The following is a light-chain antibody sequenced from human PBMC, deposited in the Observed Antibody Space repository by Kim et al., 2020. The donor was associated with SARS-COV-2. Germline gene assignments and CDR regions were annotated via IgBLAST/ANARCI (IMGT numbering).Light chain of an antibody. Sequence: SQGETATLSCRASQSVSINIAWYQQNPGQAPRLLTYGASTRATDIPASFSGSGSGTDFTLTISSLQSEDLAVYHCQQYDDWPPWTFGQGTKVDIK. CDR2: GAS. CDR3: QQYDDWPPWT. CDR1: QSVSIN. V-gene: IGKV3-15*01. J-gene: IGKJ1*01.